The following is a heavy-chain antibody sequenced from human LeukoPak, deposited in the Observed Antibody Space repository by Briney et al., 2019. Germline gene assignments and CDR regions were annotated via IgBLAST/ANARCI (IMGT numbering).Heavy chain of an antibody. Sequence: GGSLRLSCVASGFTFSSYAMSWVRQAPGKGLEWVSGISGGGGTYYADSVKGRFTISRDSSKNTLYLQMNSLRAEDTAVYYCAKDRAGQQLVRGYFDYWGQGTLVTVSS. D-gene: IGHD6-13*01. V-gene: IGHV3-23*01. CDR2: ISGGGGT. CDR1: GFTFSSYA. CDR3: AKDRAGQQLVRGYFDY. J-gene: IGHJ4*02.